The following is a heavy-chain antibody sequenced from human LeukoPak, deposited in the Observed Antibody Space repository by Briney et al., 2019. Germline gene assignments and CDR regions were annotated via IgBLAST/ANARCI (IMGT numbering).Heavy chain of an antibody. CDR3: ARSYYYDSSGVDY. J-gene: IGHJ4*02. V-gene: IGHV4-59*01. D-gene: IGHD3-22*01. CDR2: IYYSGST. Sequence: SETLSLTCTVSGGSISSYYWSWIRQPPGKGLEWIGYIYYSGSTNYNPSLKSRVTISVDTSKNQLSLKLSSVTAADTAVYYCARSYYYDSSGVDYWGQGTLVTVSS. CDR1: GGSISSYY.